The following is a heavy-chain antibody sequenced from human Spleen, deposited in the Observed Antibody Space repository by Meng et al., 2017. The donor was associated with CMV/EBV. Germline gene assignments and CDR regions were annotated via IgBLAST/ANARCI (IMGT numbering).Heavy chain of an antibody. CDR3: AREDRTSFYYYYGMDV. D-gene: IGHD2-2*01. V-gene: IGHV3-74*01. CDR1: GFTFSSYW. CDR2: INSDGSST. Sequence: GESLKISCAASGFTFSSYWMHWVRQAPGKGLVWVSRINSDGSSTSYADSVKGRFTISRDNAKNTLYLQMNSLRAEDTAVYYCAREDRTSFYYYYGMDVWGQGTTVTVSS. J-gene: IGHJ6*02.